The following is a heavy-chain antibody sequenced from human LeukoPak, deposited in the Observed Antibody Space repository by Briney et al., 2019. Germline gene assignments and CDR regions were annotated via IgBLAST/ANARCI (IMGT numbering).Heavy chain of an antibody. J-gene: IGHJ6*02. CDR2: LNPNTLVT. CDR1: GDIFTGYY. Sequence: ASVTVSCKTSGDIFTGYYMHWVRQAPGQGLEWMGWLNPNTLVTKYAQHFQGRVSMTWDTSISTGYMDLHSLTSDDTAVYYCARKDGGRDGMDVWGQGTTVTVSS. CDR3: ARKDGGRDGMDV. D-gene: IGHD4-23*01. V-gene: IGHV1-2*02.